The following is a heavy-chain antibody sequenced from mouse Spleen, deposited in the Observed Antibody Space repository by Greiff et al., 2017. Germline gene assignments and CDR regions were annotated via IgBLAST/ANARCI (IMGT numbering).Heavy chain of an antibody. V-gene: IGHV1-61*01. CDR2: IYPPDSGT. J-gene: IGHJ3*01. D-gene: IGHD2-13*01. Sequence: QVQLQQPGAELVRPGSSVMLSCKASGYTFTTYWMDWVIQRPGQGPEWIGNIYPPDSGTHYNLKFKDKATLTVDKSSNTAYMQLSRLTSEDSAVYYCARQGGDLFAYWGQGTLVTVSA. CDR1: GYTFTTYW. CDR3: ARQGGDLFAY.